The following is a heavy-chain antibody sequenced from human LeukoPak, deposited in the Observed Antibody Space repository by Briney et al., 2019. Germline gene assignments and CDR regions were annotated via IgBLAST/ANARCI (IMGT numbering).Heavy chain of an antibody. CDR1: GGSFSGYY. CDR3: ARPQRKGGRDNFDY. V-gene: IGHV4-34*01. Sequence: SETLSLTCAVYGGSFSGYYWSWIRQPPGKGLEWIGEIYHSGDTNYNPSLKCRVAISVDTSKKQFSLKLSSVTAADTAVYYCARPQRKGGRDNFDYWGQGTLVTVSS. D-gene: IGHD1-1*01. CDR2: IYHSGDT. J-gene: IGHJ4*02.